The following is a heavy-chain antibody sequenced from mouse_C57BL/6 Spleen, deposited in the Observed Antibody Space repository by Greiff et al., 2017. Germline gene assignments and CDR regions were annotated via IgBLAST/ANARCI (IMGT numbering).Heavy chain of an antibody. CDR3: TRGTGPYYFDY. CDR1: GFTFSSYA. Sequence: EVKVVESGEGLVKPGGSLKLSCAASGFTFSSYAMSWVRQTPEKRLEWVAYISSGGDYIYYADTVKGRFTISRDNARNTLYLQVSSLKSEDTAMYYCTRGTGPYYFDYWGQGTTLTVSS. J-gene: IGHJ2*01. D-gene: IGHD2-14*01. CDR2: ISSGGDYI. V-gene: IGHV5-9-1*02.